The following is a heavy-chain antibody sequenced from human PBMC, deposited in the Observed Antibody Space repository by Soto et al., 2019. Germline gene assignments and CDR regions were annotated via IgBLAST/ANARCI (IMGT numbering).Heavy chain of an antibody. CDR3: AKDLWEMATISDY. J-gene: IGHJ4*02. CDR2: ISYDGSNK. V-gene: IGHV3-30*18. CDR1: GFTFSSYG. D-gene: IGHD5-12*01. Sequence: LGGSLRLSCAASGFTFSSYGMHWVRQAPGKGLEWVAVISYDGSNKYYADSVKGRFTISRDNSKNTLYLQMNSLRAEDTAVYYCAKDLWEMATISDYWGQGTLVTVSS.